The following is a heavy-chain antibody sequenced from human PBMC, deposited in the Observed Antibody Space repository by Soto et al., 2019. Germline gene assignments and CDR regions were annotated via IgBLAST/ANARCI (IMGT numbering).Heavy chain of an antibody. CDR1: GYTFTSYY. CDR3: ASDLHRDTAMVTSPYSGYYYGMDV. CDR2: INPSGGST. V-gene: IGHV1-46*01. J-gene: IGHJ6*02. D-gene: IGHD5-18*01. Sequence: QVQLVQSGAEVKKPGASVKVSCKASGYTFTSYYMHWVRQAPGQGLEWMGIINPSGGSTSYAQTFQGRVTMTRDTSTSTVYRELSSLRSEDTAVYYCASDLHRDTAMVTSPYSGYYYGMDVWGQGTTVTVSS.